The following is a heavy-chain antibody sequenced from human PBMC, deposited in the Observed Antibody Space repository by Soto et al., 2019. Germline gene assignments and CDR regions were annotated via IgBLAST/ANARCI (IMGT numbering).Heavy chain of an antibody. J-gene: IGHJ3*01. CDR3: ARVDGTLAPERHGAFDV. D-gene: IGHD1-26*01. Sequence: QVQLVQSGAEVKRPGSSINISCKASGGTFSIYTVSWVRQAPGQGLEWMGRFIPMIGTANYAQNFPGRVTLSADNSATTASMELSSLTPQDTALYYCARVDGTLAPERHGAFDVWGQGTAVTVSP. CDR1: GGTFSIYT. V-gene: IGHV1-69*08. CDR2: FIPMIGTA.